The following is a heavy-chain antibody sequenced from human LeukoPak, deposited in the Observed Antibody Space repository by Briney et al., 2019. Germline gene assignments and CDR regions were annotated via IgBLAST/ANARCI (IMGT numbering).Heavy chain of an antibody. D-gene: IGHD4-23*01. CDR3: ARENDYGGNFRYGYFDY. CDR1: GFTFSTYS. V-gene: IGHV3-48*01. CDR2: ICSVSSTI. Sequence: PGGSLRLSCAASGFTFSTYSMNWVRQAPGQGLEWVSYICSVSSTIYSADSVKGRFTISRDNAKNSLYLQMNSLRAEDTAVYYCARENDYGGNFRYGYFDYWGQGTLVTVSS. J-gene: IGHJ4*02.